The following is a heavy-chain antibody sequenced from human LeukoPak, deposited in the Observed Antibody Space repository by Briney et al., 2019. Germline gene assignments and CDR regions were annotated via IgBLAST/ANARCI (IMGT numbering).Heavy chain of an antibody. J-gene: IGHJ6*03. V-gene: IGHV1-46*01. CDR1: GYTFTSYY. CDR2: INPSGGST. D-gene: IGHD3-22*01. CDR3: ARDPPLAQDSSGYYPNYYMDV. Sequence: ASVKVSCKASGYTFTSYYMHWVRQAPGQGPEWVGIINPSGGSTSYAQKFQGRVTMTRDTSTSTVYMELSSLRSEDTAVYYCARDPPLAQDSSGYYPNYYMDVWGKGTTVTISS.